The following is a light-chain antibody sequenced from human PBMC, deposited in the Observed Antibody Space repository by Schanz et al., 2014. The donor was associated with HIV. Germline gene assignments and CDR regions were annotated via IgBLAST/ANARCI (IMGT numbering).Light chain of an antibody. J-gene: IGLJ3*02. Sequence: QSALTQPPSASGSPGQSVTISCTGTSSDIGGGYNYVSWYQQHPGKAPKLMIYDVNNRPSGASNRFSGSKSGNTASLTISGLQAEDEADYYCSSYTTSGSLVFGGGTKLTVL. CDR2: DVN. CDR1: SSDIGGGYNY. CDR3: SSYTTSGSLV. V-gene: IGLV2-14*01.